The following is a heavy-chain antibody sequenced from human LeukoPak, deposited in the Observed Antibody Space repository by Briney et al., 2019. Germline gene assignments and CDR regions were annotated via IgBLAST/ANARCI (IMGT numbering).Heavy chain of an antibody. CDR3: ARGAHFVVVPAAIGY. Sequence: ASVKVSCKASGYTFTGYYMHWVRQVPGQGLEWMGWINPNSGGTNYAQKFQGRVTMTRDTSISTAYMELSRLRSDDTAVYYCARGAHFVVVPAAIGYWGQGTLVTVSS. J-gene: IGHJ4*02. D-gene: IGHD2-2*02. CDR1: GYTFTGYY. CDR2: INPNSGGT. V-gene: IGHV1-2*02.